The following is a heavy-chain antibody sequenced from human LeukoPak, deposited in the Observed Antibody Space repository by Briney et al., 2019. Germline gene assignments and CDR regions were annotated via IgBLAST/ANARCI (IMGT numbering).Heavy chain of an antibody. CDR1: GFTFSSYA. D-gene: IGHD6-19*01. CDR2: ISHYGGKI. CDR3: ARDLPYSTGWSQNYFDY. V-gene: IGHV3-30*04. J-gene: IGHJ4*02. Sequence: GGSLRLSCAPSGFTFSSYAMHWVRQAPGKGLEWVALISHYGGKIYYADSVSGRFTISRDNAKNTLFLQMDSLRTEDTTVYYCARDLPYSTGWSQNYFDYWGQGTLVTVSS.